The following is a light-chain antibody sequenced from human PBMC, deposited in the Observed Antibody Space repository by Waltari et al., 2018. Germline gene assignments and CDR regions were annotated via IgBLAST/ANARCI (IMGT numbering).Light chain of an antibody. V-gene: IGLV2-8*01. CDR3: SSYAGSDIYV. J-gene: IGLJ1*01. Sequence: QSALSQPPSASGSPGQSVTISCTGTSSDVGSYNHVSWYQQHPGTALKVMIYEVSKRPSGVPDRFSGSKSANTASLTVSGLQAEDEADYYCSSYAGSDIYVFGTGTKVTVL. CDR2: EVS. CDR1: SSDVGSYNH.